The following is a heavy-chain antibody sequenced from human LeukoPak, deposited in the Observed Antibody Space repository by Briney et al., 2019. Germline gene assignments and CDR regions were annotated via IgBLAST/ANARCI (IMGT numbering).Heavy chain of an antibody. J-gene: IGHJ4*02. CDR3: ARDRSKAGATSPWVLFDY. CDR2: INPNSGGT. D-gene: IGHD1-26*01. V-gene: IGHV1-2*02. CDR1: GYTFTVYY. Sequence: ASVTVSCKASGYTFTVYYMHWVRQAPGQGLEWMGWINPNSGGTNYAQKFQGRVTMTRDTSISTAYMELSRLRSDDTAVYYCARDRSKAGATSPWVLFDYWGQGTLVTVSS.